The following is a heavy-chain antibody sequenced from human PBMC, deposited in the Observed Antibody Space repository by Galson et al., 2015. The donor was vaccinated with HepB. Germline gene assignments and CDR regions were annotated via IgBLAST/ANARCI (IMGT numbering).Heavy chain of an antibody. D-gene: IGHD3-22*01. J-gene: IGHJ4*02. CDR2: ISGSGIST. V-gene: IGHV3-23*01. Sequence: SLRLSCAASGFTFKSYSMSWVRQAPGKGLEWVSAISGSGISTYYTDSVKGRFTISRDNSKNTVYLQINSLRAEDAAIYYCAKEMNSNGFFDYWGQGTLVTVSS. CDR1: GFTFKSYS. CDR3: AKEMNSNGFFDY.